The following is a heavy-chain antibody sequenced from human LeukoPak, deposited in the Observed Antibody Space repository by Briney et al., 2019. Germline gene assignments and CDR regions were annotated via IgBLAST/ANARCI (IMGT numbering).Heavy chain of an antibody. J-gene: IGHJ4*02. Sequence: GGSLRLSCAASGFTFSDYYMSWIRQAPGKGLAWVSYISNSDSYTNYADSVRGRFTISRGNAKNSLYLQMNSLRAEDTAVYYCTRDRLFSEETTMINIDYWGQGTLVTVSS. V-gene: IGHV3-11*06. CDR3: TRDRLFSEETTMINIDY. D-gene: IGHD5-18*01. CDR2: ISNSDSYT. CDR1: GFTFSDYY.